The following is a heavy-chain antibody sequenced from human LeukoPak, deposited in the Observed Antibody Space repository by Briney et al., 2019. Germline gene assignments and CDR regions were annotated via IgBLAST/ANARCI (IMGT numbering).Heavy chain of an antibody. CDR3: AREIGPRQLHLWGSAFDY. CDR1: GGTFSSYA. Sequence: EASVKVSCKASGGTFSSYAISWVRQAPGQGLEWMGIINPSGGGTSYAQKFQGRLTMTRDTSTTTVYMELSSLRSEDTAMYYCAREIGPRQLHLWGSAFDYWGQGTLVTVSS. D-gene: IGHD5-18*01. CDR2: INPSGGGT. V-gene: IGHV1-46*01. J-gene: IGHJ4*02.